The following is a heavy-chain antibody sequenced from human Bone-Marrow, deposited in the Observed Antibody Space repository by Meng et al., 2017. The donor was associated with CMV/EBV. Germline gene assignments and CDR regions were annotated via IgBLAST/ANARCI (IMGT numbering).Heavy chain of an antibody. V-gene: IGHV5-51*01. CDR3: ASFHGSGGRPPFY. D-gene: IGHD6-19*01. J-gene: IGHJ4*02. CDR2: IYPADSDV. CDR1: GYSFPSYW. Sequence: GSLRLSCKGSGYSFPSYWIGWVRQMPGKGLEWMGMIYPADSDVRYSPSFQGQVTISADKSISTAYLQWSSLKASDTAMYYCASFHGSGGRPPFYWGQGTLVTVSS.